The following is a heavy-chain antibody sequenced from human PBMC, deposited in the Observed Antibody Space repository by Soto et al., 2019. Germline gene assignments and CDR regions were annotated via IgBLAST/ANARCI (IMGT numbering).Heavy chain of an antibody. D-gene: IGHD4-17*01. CDR2: IYYSGST. CDR3: ARTYGDYVFDY. J-gene: IGHJ4*02. CDR1: GGSISTYY. V-gene: IGHV4-59*08. Sequence: SETLSLTCTVSGGSISTYYWNWIRQPPGKGLEWIGYIYYSGSTNYNPSLKSRVTISVDTSKNQFSLKLSSVTAADTAVYYCARTYGDYVFDYWGQGTLVTVSS.